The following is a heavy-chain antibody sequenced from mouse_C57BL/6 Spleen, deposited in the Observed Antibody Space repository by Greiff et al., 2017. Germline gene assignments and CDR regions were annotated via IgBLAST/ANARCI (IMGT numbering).Heavy chain of an antibody. D-gene: IGHD1-1*01. J-gene: IGHJ3*01. CDR1: GYTFTSYG. V-gene: IGHV1-81*01. Sequence: QVQLQQSGAELARPGASVKLSCKASGYTFTSYGISWVKQRTGQGLEWIGEIYPRSGNTYYNEKFKGKATLTADKSSSTAYMELRSLTSEDSAVYFCARGGVVEGAGFAYWGQGTLVTVSA. CDR3: ARGGVVEGAGFAY. CDR2: IYPRSGNT.